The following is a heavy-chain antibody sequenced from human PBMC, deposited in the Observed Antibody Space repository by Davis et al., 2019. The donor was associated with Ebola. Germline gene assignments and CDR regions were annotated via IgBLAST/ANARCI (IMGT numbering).Heavy chain of an antibody. Sequence: GGSLRLSCAASGFTFSSYVMSWVRQGPGKGLEWVSSISSSSSYISYADSVKGRFTISRDTSKNQVVLTVTNMDPVDTATYYCAHWSARHGLDVWGRGTTVTVSS. CDR3: AHWSARHGLDV. CDR2: ISSSSSYI. CDR1: GFTFSSYV. J-gene: IGHJ6*04. D-gene: IGHD3-3*01. V-gene: IGHV3-21*03.